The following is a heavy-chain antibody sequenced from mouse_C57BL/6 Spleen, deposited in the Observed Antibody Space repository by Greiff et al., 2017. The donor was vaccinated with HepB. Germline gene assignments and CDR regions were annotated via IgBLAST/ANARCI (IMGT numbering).Heavy chain of an antibody. CDR3: ARTNYYYGSSYVYWYFDV. CDR2: IDPSDSET. D-gene: IGHD1-1*01. J-gene: IGHJ1*03. V-gene: IGHV1-52*01. Sequence: VKLQQPGAELVRPGSSVKLSCKASGYTFTSYWMHWVKQRPIQGLEWIGNIDPSDSETHYNQKFKDKATLTVDKSSSTAYMQLSSLTSEDSAVYYCARTNYYYGSSYVYWYFDVWGTGTTVTVSS. CDR1: GYTFTSYW.